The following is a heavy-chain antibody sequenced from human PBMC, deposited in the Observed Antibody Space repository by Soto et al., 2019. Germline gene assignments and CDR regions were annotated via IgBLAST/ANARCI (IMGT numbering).Heavy chain of an antibody. V-gene: IGHV3-23*01. D-gene: IGHD3-9*01. CDR3: AKDRGSGGIVTGTPDS. CDR2: LSAGGST. Sequence: QPGGSLRLSCAVSGLTLSSSAMTWVRQAPGKGLEWVSTLSAGGSTYYAASVKGRFTISRSSSENSLYLQMGSLKAEDTAVYFCAKDRGSGGIVTGTPDSWGPGTQVTVSS. J-gene: IGHJ4*02. CDR1: GLTLSSSA.